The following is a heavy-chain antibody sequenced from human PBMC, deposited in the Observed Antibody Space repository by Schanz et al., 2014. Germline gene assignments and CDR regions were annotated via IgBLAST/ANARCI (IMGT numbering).Heavy chain of an antibody. CDR3: ATASSPVREAGAGSSFHL. V-gene: IGHV3-15*01. CDR2: IKSKFDGATT. CDR1: GFTFSDAW. D-gene: IGHD6-13*01. Sequence: EVQLVESGGGLVKPGGFLRLSCAASGFTFSDAWMSWVRQAPGKGLEWVGRIKSKFDGATTDYVAPVKGRFSLSRDDSTNTLYLQMSSLKMEDTAVYYCATASSPVREAGAGSSFHLWGQGTLVTVSS. J-gene: IGHJ5*02.